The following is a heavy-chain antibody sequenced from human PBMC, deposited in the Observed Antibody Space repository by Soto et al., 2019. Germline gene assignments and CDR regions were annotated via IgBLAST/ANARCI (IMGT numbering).Heavy chain of an antibody. D-gene: IGHD3-10*01. J-gene: IGHJ5*02. CDR2: IXXSXXX. CDR3: AGGGVPNVGWFDP. CDR1: GGSISSGGYS. V-gene: IGHV4-30-2*01. Sequence: PSETLSLTCAVSGGSISSGGYSWSWIRQPPRKGLXWIXXIXXSXXXXXNXXLKSRVTISVDRSKSQFSLKLSSVPAADTAVYYCAGGGVPNVGWFDPWGQGTLVTVSS.